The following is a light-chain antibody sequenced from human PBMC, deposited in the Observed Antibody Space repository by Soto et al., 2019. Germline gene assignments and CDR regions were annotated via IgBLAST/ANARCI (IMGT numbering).Light chain of an antibody. CDR2: DAS. CDR3: QQYHNYPVT. Sequence: DIQMTQSPSSLSASVGDRVTITCRASQEISNHLARFQQKPGKPPKSLIYDASSLQSGVPSKFSGSGSGTDFTLTISSLQPEDFATYYCQQYHNYPVTFGGGTKVEIK. V-gene: IGKV1-16*02. CDR1: QEISNH. J-gene: IGKJ4*01.